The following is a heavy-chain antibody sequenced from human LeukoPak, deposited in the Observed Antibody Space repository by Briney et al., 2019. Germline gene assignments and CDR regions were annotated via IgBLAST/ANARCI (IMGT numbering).Heavy chain of an antibody. J-gene: IGHJ4*02. D-gene: IGHD5-24*01. Sequence: GGSLRLSCEASGFTFSSYWMSWVRQAPGKGLEWVANIKTDGSEKYYVDSVKGRFTISRDNAKNSLYLQMNSLRAEDTAVYYCAREGWLQYFDYWGQGTLVTVSS. CDR2: IKTDGSEK. CDR3: AREGWLQYFDY. CDR1: GFTFSSYW. V-gene: IGHV3-7*03.